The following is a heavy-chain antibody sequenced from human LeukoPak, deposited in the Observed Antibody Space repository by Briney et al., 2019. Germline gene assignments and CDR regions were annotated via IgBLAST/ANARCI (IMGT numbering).Heavy chain of an antibody. CDR2: IYYSGST. CDR1: GGSISSSSYY. J-gene: IGHJ1*01. D-gene: IGHD2-21*02. Sequence: PSETLSLTCTVSGGSISSSSYYWGWIRQPPGKGLEWIGSIYYSGSTYYNPSLRSRVAISVDTSENQFSLKLTSVTAADTAVYYCARESGDPASFQYWGQGTLVTVSS. V-gene: IGHV4-39*07. CDR3: ARESGDPASFQY.